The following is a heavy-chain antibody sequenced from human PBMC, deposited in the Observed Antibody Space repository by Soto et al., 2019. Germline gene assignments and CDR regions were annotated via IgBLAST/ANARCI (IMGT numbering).Heavy chain of an antibody. CDR2: INSDESSK. V-gene: IGHV3-74*01. D-gene: IGHD2-21*02. Sequence: EVQLVESGGDLVQPGGSLRLSCEASGFTFSSYWMHWVRQAPGKGPLWVSRINSDESSKTYADSVKGRFTISRDNAKNTLYLQMNSLRAEDTAVYYCARAGGGNSNFDYWGQGTLVTV. CDR3: ARAGGGNSNFDY. J-gene: IGHJ4*02. CDR1: GFTFSSYW.